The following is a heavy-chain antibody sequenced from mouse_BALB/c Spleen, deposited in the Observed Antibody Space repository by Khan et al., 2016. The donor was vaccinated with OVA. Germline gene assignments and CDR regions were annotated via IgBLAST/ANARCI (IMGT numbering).Heavy chain of an antibody. J-gene: IGHJ3*01. D-gene: IGHD1-2*01. CDR3: ARRNYFGYTFAY. V-gene: IGHV1-77*01. CDR2: ISPGSGDT. CDR1: GYTFTDYY. Sequence: QVQLQQSGAELARPGASVKLSCKASGYTFTDYYINWVKQRTGQGLEWIGEISPGSGDTYYNEKFKGKATLTADKSSSTVYMQLSSLTAEASTVYFCARRNYFGYTFAYWRQGTLVPVSA.